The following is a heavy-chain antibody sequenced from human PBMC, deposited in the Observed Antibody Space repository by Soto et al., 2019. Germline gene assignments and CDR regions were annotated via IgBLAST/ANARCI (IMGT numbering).Heavy chain of an antibody. J-gene: IGHJ4*02. D-gene: IGHD1-7*01. CDR1: GFTFDDYA. Sequence: SLRLSCAASGFTFDDYAMHWVRQAPGKGLEWVSGISWNSGSIGYADSVKGRFTISRDNAKNSLYLQMNSLRAEDTALYYCAKGSSGLELDVFFDYWGQGTLVTVSS. CDR2: ISWNSGSI. V-gene: IGHV3-9*01. CDR3: AKGSSGLELDVFFDY.